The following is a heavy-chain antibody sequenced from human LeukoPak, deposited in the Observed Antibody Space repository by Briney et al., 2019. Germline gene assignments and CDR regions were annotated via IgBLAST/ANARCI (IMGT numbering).Heavy chain of an antibody. Sequence: GGSLRLSCAASGFTFSSYWMSWVRQAPGKGLEWVANIKQDGSEKYYVDSVKGRFTISRDNAKNSLYLQMNSLRAEDTAVYYCARDSSYYYDSSDYWGQGTLVTVSS. D-gene: IGHD3-22*01. CDR2: IKQDGSEK. V-gene: IGHV3-7*01. CDR3: ARDSSYYYDSSDY. CDR1: GFTFSSYW. J-gene: IGHJ4*02.